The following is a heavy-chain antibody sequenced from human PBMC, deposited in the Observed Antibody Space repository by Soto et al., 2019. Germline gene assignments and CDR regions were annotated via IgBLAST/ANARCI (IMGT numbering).Heavy chain of an antibody. D-gene: IGHD3-22*01. CDR3: AKERDSRGYFDY. J-gene: IGHJ4*02. CDR1: GFSFSSYA. Sequence: GSLRLSCAASGFSFSSYAVSWVRQAPGKGLEWVSAISGSGGSTYYADSVKGRFTISRDNSKNTLHLQMNSLRVEDTAVYYCAKERDSRGYFDYWGQGTLVTVSS. CDR2: ISGSGGST. V-gene: IGHV3-23*01.